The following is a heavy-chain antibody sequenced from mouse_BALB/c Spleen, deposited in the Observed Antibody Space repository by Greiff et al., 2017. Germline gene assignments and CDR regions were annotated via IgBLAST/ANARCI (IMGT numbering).Heavy chain of an antibody. CDR1: GFSLTSYG. CDR2: IWSGGST. J-gene: IGHJ4*01. CDR3: ARNVPYPYAMDF. V-gene: IGHV2-2*02. Sequence: VKLMESGPGLVQPSQSLSITCTVSGFSLTSYGVHWVRQSPGKGLEWLGVIWSGGSTDYNAAFISRLSISKDNSKGQVFFKMNSLQANDTAIYYCARNVPYPYAMDFWGQGTSVTVSS.